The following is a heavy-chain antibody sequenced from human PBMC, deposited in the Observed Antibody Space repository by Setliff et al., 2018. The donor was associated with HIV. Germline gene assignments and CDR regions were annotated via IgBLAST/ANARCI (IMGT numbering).Heavy chain of an antibody. J-gene: IGHJ6*03. CDR3: AREVVVAGVHYYNMDV. V-gene: IGHV7-4-1*02. Sequence: ASVKVSCKASGYTFTTYAMNWVRQAPGQGLEWMGWINTNTGNPTYAQGFTGRFVFSLDTSVSTAYLQLSSLKAEDTAVYYCAREVVVAGVHYYNMDVWGKGTTVTVSS. CDR1: GYTFTTYA. CDR2: INTNTGNP. D-gene: IGHD2-15*01.